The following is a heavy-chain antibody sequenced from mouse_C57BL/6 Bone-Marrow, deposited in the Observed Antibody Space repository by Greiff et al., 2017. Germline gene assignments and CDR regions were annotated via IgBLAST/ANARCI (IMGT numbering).Heavy chain of an antibody. D-gene: IGHD2-14*01. J-gene: IGHJ2*01. CDR1: GYAFSSSW. Sequence: QVQLQQSGPELVKPGASVKISCKASGYAFSSSWMNWVKQRPGKGLEWIGRIYPGDGDTNYNGKFKGKATLTADKSSRPAYMQLSSLTSEDSAVYICERKGRRYLYFDYWGQGTTLTVSA. CDR2: IYPGDGDT. V-gene: IGHV1-82*01. CDR3: ERKGRRYLYFDY.